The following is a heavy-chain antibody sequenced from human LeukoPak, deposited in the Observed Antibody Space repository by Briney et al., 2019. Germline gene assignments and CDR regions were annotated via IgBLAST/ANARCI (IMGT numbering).Heavy chain of an antibody. V-gene: IGHV4-30-2*01. CDR2: IYHSGST. J-gene: IGHJ4*02. CDR1: GGPISSGGYS. D-gene: IGHD6-6*01. Sequence: SETLTLTCAVSGGPISSGGYSWSWIRQPPGKGLEWIGYIYHSGSTYYNPSLKSRVTISVDRSKNQFSLKLSSVTAADTAVYCCARGDSSSPLFDYWGQGTLVTVSS. CDR3: ARGDSSSPLFDY.